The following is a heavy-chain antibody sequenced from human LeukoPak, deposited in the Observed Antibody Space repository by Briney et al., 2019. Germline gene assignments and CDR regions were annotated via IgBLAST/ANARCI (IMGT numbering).Heavy chain of an antibody. D-gene: IGHD2-2*01. V-gene: IGHV3-20*04. CDR1: GFTFSSYG. CDR3: ARAPPAAMYSDYYYYYMDV. Sequence: GGTLRLSCAASGFTFSSYGMSWVRQAPGKGLEWVSGINWNGGSTGYADSVKGRFTISRDNAKNSLYLQMNSLRAEDTALYYCARAPPAAMYSDYYYYYMDVWGKGTTVTVSS. CDR2: INWNGGST. J-gene: IGHJ6*03.